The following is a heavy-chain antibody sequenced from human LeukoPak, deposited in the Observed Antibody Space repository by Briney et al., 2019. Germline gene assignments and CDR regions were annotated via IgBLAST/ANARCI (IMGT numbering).Heavy chain of an antibody. CDR3: ARQVSPDCSSTSCSWFDP. D-gene: IGHD2-2*01. J-gene: IGHJ5*02. CDR2: IYHSGST. V-gene: IGHV4-30-2*01. CDR1: GGSISSGGYS. Sequence: PSQTLSLTCAVSGGSISSGGYSWSWIRQPPGKGLEWIGYIYHSGSTYYNPSLKSRVTISVDRSKNQFSLKLSSVTAADTAEYYCARQVSPDCSSTSCSWFDPWGQGTLVTVSS.